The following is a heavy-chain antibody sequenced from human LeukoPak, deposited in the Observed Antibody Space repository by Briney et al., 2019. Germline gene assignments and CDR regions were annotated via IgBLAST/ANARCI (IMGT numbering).Heavy chain of an antibody. J-gene: IGHJ4*02. Sequence: GGSLRLSCAASGFTFSSYAMSWVRKAPGKGLEWVSGISGSGGTTYYADSLNGLPTTSRDNSQNTLYLQMNSLRADDTAVYYCAKERTGGWPFDYWGQGTLVTVSS. D-gene: IGHD6-19*01. V-gene: IGHV3-23*01. CDR3: AKERTGGWPFDY. CDR1: GFTFSSYA. CDR2: ISGSGGTT.